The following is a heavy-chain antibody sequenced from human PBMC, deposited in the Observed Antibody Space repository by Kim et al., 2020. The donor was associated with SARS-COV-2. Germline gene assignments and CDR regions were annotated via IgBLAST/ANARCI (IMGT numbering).Heavy chain of an antibody. Sequence: SETLSLTCTVSGGSISSSSYYWGWIRQPPGKGLEWIGSIYYSGSTYYNPSLKSRVTISVDTSKNQFSLKLSSVTAADTAVYYCARLRYHYDSSGTSSDAFDIWGQGTMVTVSS. CDR3: ARLRYHYDSSGTSSDAFDI. J-gene: IGHJ3*02. V-gene: IGHV4-39*01. CDR2: IYYSGST. D-gene: IGHD3-22*01. CDR1: GGSISSSSYY.